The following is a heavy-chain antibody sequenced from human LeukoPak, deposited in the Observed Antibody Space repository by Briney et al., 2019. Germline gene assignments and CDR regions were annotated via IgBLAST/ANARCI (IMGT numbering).Heavy chain of an antibody. Sequence: GGSLRLSCAASGFTFSSYGMHWVRQAPGKGPEWVAVIAYDGSNKYYADSVKGRFTISRDNSKNTLYLQMNSLGAEDTAVYYCAKDRPRHNWNAGGFDYWGQGTLVTVSS. CDR2: IAYDGSNK. CDR1: GFTFSSYG. J-gene: IGHJ4*02. CDR3: AKDRPRHNWNAGGFDY. D-gene: IGHD1-1*01. V-gene: IGHV3-30*18.